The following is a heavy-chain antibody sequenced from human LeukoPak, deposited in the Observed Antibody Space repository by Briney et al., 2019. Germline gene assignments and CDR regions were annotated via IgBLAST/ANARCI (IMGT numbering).Heavy chain of an antibody. CDR1: GGSFSGYY. D-gene: IGHD3-22*01. CDR3: ARGVRDHYDSSPPDY. Sequence: SETLSLTCAVYGGSFSGYYWSWIRQPPGKGLEWIGEINHSGSTSYNPSLKSRVTISVDTSKNQFSLKLSSVTAADTAVYYCARGVRDHYDSSPPDYWGQGTLVTVSS. CDR2: INHSGST. V-gene: IGHV4-34*01. J-gene: IGHJ4*02.